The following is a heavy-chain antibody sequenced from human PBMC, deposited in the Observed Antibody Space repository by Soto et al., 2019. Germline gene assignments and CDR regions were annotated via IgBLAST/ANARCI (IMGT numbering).Heavy chain of an antibody. CDR1: GGTFSSYA. J-gene: IGHJ4*02. CDR2: IIPIFGTA. CDR3: ARRSHQITIFGVGSYYFDY. D-gene: IGHD3-3*01. V-gene: IGHV1-69*13. Sequence: ASVKVSCKASGGTFSSYAISWVRQAPGQGLEWMGGIIPIFGTANYAQKFQGRVTITADESTSTAYMELSSLRSEDTAVYYCARRSHQITIFGVGSYYFDYWGQGTLVTVSS.